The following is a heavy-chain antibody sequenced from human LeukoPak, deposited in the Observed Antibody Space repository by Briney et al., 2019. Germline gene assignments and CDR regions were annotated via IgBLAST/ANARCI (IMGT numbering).Heavy chain of an antibody. CDR3: ATEKDELLDS. CDR1: GYSLSELF. V-gene: IGHV1-24*01. D-gene: IGHD1-1*01. Sequence: GASVKVSCKVSGYSLSELFTHWVRQAPGKGLGWMGGFDPEDGEPMYAQKFQGRVTMTEDTSTDTAYMELRSLRSEDTAVYYCATEKDELLDSWGRGTLVTVSS. CDR2: FDPEDGEP. J-gene: IGHJ5*01.